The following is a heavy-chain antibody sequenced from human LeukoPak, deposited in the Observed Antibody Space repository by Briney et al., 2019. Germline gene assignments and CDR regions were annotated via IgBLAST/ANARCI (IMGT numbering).Heavy chain of an antibody. CDR3: ARKGGWVPTFDY. CDR2: ICHSGST. CDR1: GYSINSGYY. V-gene: IGHV4-38-2*02. J-gene: IGHJ4*02. Sequence: SETLSLTCTVSGYSINSGYYWGWIRQPPGKGLEWIGSICHSGSTYYNPSLKSRVTISVDTSKNQFSLKLSSVTAADTAVYYCARKGGWVPTFDYWGQGTLVTVSS. D-gene: IGHD6-19*01.